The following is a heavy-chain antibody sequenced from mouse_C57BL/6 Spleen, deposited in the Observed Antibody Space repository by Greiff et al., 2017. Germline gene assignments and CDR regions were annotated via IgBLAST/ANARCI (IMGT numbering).Heavy chain of an antibody. CDR2: ISSGGSYT. CDR3: ARGDYGNYEGWYFDV. D-gene: IGHD2-1*01. CDR1: GFTFSSYG. V-gene: IGHV5-6*02. Sequence: DVMLVESGGDLVKPGGSLKLSCAASGFTFSSYGMSWVRQTPDKRLEWVATISSGGSYTYYPDSVKGRFTISRDNAKNTLYLQMSSLKSEDTAMYYCARGDYGNYEGWYFDVWGTGTTVTVSS. J-gene: IGHJ1*03.